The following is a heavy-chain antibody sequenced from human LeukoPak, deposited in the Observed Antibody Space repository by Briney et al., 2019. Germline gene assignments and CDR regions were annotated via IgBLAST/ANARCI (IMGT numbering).Heavy chain of an antibody. Sequence: GASVKVSCKASGYTFTSYGISWVRQAPGQGLEWMGWISAYNGNTNHAQKLQGRVTMTTDTSTSTAYMELRSLRSDDTAVYYCAISPYYDYVWGTDYHYRGQGTLVTVSS. CDR3: AISPYYDYVWGTDYHY. CDR1: GYTFTSYG. J-gene: IGHJ4*02. D-gene: IGHD3-16*01. CDR2: ISAYNGNT. V-gene: IGHV1-18*01.